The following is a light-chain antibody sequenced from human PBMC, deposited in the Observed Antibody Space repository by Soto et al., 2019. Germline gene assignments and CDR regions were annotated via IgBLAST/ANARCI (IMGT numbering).Light chain of an antibody. V-gene: IGKV1-5*01. CDR1: QSISNW. J-gene: IGKJ5*01. CDR3: QQAASFPIT. Sequence: DIQMTPSPSTLSASVGDRVTITCRASQSISNWLAWYQQKPGKAPTLLIYDVSRLESGVPSRFSGSGSGTDFTLTIDGLQPEDFATYYCQQAASFPITFGQGTRLEIK. CDR2: DVS.